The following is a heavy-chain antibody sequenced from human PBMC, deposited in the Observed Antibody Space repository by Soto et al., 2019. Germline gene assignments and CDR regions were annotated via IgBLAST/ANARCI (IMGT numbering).Heavy chain of an antibody. CDR1: GYTFTAYY. D-gene: IGHD3-10*01. CDR3: ATQNLRTMLRGVDY. J-gene: IGHJ4*02. CDR2: INPNSGST. V-gene: IGHV1-2*02. Sequence: ASVKVSCKASGYTFTAYYMHWVRQAPGQGLEWMGWINPNSGSTNYAQKFQGRVTMTRDTSISTAYMQLSRLTSDDTAVYYCATQNLRTMLRGVDYWCQGTLVTLSS.